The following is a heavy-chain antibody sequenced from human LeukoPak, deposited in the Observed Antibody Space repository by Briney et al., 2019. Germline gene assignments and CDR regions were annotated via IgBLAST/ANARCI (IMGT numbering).Heavy chain of an antibody. D-gene: IGHD3-10*01. CDR3: ALPGGARGVIGSFDY. CDR2: ISGSGGST. J-gene: IGHJ4*02. V-gene: IGHV3-23*01. Sequence: GGSLRLSCAASGFTFSSYAMSWVRQAPGKGLERVSAISGSGGSTYYADSVKGRFTISRDNSKNTLYLQMNSLRAEDTAVYYCALPGGARGVIGSFDYWGQGTLVTVSS. CDR1: GFTFSSYA.